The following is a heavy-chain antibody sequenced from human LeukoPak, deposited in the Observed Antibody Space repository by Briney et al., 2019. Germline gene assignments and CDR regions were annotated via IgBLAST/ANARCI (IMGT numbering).Heavy chain of an antibody. D-gene: IGHD5-12*01. CDR1: GFTFSSYW. Sequence: GGSLRLSCAASGFTFSSYWMHWVRQAPGKGLVWVSRINSDGSSTSYADSVKGRFTISRDNAKNTLYLQMNSPRAEDTAVYYCARAHPPYSGYLGGAFDIWGQGTMVTVSS. CDR3: ARAHPPYSGYLGGAFDI. V-gene: IGHV3-74*01. CDR2: INSDGSST. J-gene: IGHJ3*02.